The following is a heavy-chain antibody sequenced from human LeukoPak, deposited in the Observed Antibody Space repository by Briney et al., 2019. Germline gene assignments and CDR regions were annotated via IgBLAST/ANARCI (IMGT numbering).Heavy chain of an antibody. CDR1: GFTFGDYA. D-gene: IGHD3-10*01. CDR2: IRSKASGGTT. J-gene: IGHJ5*02. Sequence: GGSLRLSCTASGFTFGDYAMSWVRQAPGKGLEWVGFIRSKASGGTTEYAASVKGRFTISRDDSKSIAYLQTNSLKTEDTAVYYCTRGDGSGSSWGQGTLVTVSS. CDR3: TRGDGSGSS. V-gene: IGHV3-49*04.